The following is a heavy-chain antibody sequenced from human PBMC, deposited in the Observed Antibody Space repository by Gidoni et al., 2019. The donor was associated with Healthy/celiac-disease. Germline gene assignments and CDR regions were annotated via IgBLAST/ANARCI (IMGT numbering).Heavy chain of an antibody. CDR1: GFTFSSSG. Sequence: QVQLVESGGGVVQPGRSLRLSCAASGFTFSSSGMHWVRQAPGKGLEWVAVIWYDGSNKYYADSVKGRFTISRDNSKNTLYLQMNSLRAEDTAVYYCARDFIMPGSPSYYYYGMDVWGQGTTVTVSS. J-gene: IGHJ6*02. D-gene: IGHD2-2*01. CDR2: IWYDGSNK. V-gene: IGHV3-33*01. CDR3: ARDFIMPGSPSYYYYGMDV.